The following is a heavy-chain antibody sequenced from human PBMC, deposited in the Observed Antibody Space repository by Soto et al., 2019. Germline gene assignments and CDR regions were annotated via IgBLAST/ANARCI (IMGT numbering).Heavy chain of an antibody. V-gene: IGHV3-7*03. Sequence: GSLRLSCSASGFTFSDHPIEWVRQAPGKGLEWVANIKQDVSEKDYVDSVKGRFTISRDNVRNSVSLQMNSLRVEDTAVYFCFGGNGGPQWGQGTLVTVSS. J-gene: IGHJ4*02. D-gene: IGHD3-16*01. CDR3: FGGNGGPQ. CDR1: GFTFSDHP. CDR2: IKQDVSEK.